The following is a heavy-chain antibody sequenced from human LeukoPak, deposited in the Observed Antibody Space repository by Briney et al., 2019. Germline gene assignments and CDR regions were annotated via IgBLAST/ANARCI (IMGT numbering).Heavy chain of an antibody. V-gene: IGHV3-33*01. CDR1: GFTFSTYV. CDR3: AREHYYDSSGYYYRNFDY. CDR2: ISYDGSNK. Sequence: GRSLTLSCPPSGFTFSTYVMHCVSHPPGKWLGWVADISYDGSNKYYADSVKGRFTISRDNSKNTLYLQMNSLRAEDTAVYYCAREHYYDSSGYYYRNFDYWGQGTLVTVSS. D-gene: IGHD3-22*01. J-gene: IGHJ4*02.